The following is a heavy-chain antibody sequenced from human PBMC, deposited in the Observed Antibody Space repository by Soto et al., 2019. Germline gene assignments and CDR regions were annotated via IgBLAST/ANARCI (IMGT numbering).Heavy chain of an antibody. Sequence: QVQLQESGPALVKPSGTLSLTCAVSGGSISSTNWWSWVRQPPGKGLEWIGEVYHSGSANYNPSLKIRVTISVDTSKNQFSLSLSSVTAADTAVYFCASMRGHSSGWYEGWFDPWGQGTLVTVSS. V-gene: IGHV4-4*02. CDR2: VYHSGSA. CDR1: GGSISSTNW. CDR3: ASMRGHSSGWYEGWFDP. D-gene: IGHD6-19*01. J-gene: IGHJ5*02.